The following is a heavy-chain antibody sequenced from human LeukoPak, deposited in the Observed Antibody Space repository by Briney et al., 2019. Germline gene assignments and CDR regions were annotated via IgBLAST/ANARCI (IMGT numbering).Heavy chain of an antibody. D-gene: IGHD6-13*01. Sequence: ASVKVSCKTSGYTFNEYFIHWVRQAPGQGLEWMGYTNPNSDGPKYAQKFQGRVTMTWDTSITTATMELSRLTSDDTAVYFCARGWSAGGNSPLFDPWGQGTLVTVSS. CDR3: ARGWSAGGNSPLFDP. CDR2: TNPNSDGP. V-gene: IGHV1-2*02. J-gene: IGHJ5*02. CDR1: GYTFNEYF.